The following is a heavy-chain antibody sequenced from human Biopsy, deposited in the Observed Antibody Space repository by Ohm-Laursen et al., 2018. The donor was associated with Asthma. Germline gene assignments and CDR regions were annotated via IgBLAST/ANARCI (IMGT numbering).Heavy chain of an antibody. V-gene: IGHV4-39*01. Sequence: SDTLSLTCSLSSGSGGYMRSGNYYWGWIRQPPGKGLEWIGSIYYRGTTYYNPSLESRVTVSADKSKNQFSWKLTSGTAADTAVYYCVRGSSSWHHGPFHYYYGLDVWGQGTTATVSS. D-gene: IGHD6-13*01. CDR3: VRGSSSWHHGPFHYYYGLDV. CDR2: IYYRGTT. CDR1: SGSGGYMRSGNYY. J-gene: IGHJ6*02.